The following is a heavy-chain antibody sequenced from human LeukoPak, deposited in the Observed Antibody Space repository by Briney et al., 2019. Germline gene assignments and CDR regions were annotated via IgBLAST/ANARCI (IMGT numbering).Heavy chain of an antibody. Sequence: GGSLRLSCAASGFTVSSNYMSWVRQAPGKGLEWVSVIYSGGSTYYADSVKGRFTISRDNSKNTLYLQMNSLRAEDTAVYYCARNKYSGSYYTFDYWGQGTLVTVSS. J-gene: IGHJ4*02. V-gene: IGHV3-53*01. CDR1: GFTVSSNY. D-gene: IGHD1-26*01. CDR3: ARNKYSGSYYTFDY. CDR2: IYSGGST.